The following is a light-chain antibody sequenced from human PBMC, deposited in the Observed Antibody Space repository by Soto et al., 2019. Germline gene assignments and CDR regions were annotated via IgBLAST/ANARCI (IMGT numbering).Light chain of an antibody. CDR1: SSDVGGYNY. J-gene: IGLJ2*01. CDR3: SSYTSSSPVV. Sequence: QSALTQPASVSGSPGQSITISCTGTSSDVGGYNYVSWYQQHPGKAPKLMIYDVSNRPSGVSNRFSGSKSGNTASLTISGLQAEDEADYYCSSYTSSSPVVFCGGTQLTVL. V-gene: IGLV2-14*01. CDR2: DVS.